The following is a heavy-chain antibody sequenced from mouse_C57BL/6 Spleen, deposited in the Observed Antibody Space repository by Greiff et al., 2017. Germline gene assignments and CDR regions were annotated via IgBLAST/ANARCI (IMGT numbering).Heavy chain of an antibody. CDR2: ISRGSSTI. J-gene: IGHJ4*01. D-gene: IGHD4-1*01. CDR3: ARTRTGTKAMDY. CDR1: GFTFSDYG. Sequence: EVKLVESGGGLVKPGGSLKLSCAASGFTFSDYGMHWVRQAPEKGLEWVAYISRGSSTIYYADTVQGRFTISREKDKNNLDMQMTSLRSEDTAMDYCARTRTGTKAMDYWGQGTSVTVSS. V-gene: IGHV5-17*01.